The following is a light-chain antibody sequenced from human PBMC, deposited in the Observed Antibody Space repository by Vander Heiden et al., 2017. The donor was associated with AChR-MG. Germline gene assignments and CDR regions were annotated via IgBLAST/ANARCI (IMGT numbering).Light chain of an antibody. J-gene: IGKJ4*01. Sequence: EIRLTPSAATLSLSPGERATLTRRASEDGRNYIAWYQQKPGQPPRLLIHDATNRASGISARFSARGSQTDFIRTISSLETEDFGVYYCQQRRYWPLTFGGGTKVEIK. V-gene: IGKV3-11*01. CDR1: EDGRNY. CDR2: DAT. CDR3: QQRRYWPLT.